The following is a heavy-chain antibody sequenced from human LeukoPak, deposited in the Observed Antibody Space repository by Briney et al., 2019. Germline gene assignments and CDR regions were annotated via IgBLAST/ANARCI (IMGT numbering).Heavy chain of an antibody. CDR3: ATVTNRYYYYGMDV. D-gene: IGHD4-17*01. Sequence: WVRQMPGKGLEWIGYIYHSGSTYYNPSLKSRVTISVDRSKNQFSLKLSSVTAADTAVYYCATVTNRYYYYGMDVWGQGTTVTVSS. CDR2: IYHSGST. V-gene: IGHV4-30-2*01. J-gene: IGHJ6*02.